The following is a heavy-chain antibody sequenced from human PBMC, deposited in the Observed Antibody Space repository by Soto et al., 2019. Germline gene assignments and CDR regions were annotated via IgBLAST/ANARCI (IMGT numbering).Heavy chain of an antibody. D-gene: IGHD4-4*01. J-gene: IGHJ6*02. V-gene: IGHV5-51*01. Sequence: GESLKISCKGSQYNFMNFWVGWVRQMPGKGLEWMGIIFPVDSDTRFSPSFQGRVTMSVDKSTYTAYLQWSSLEASDTAIYYCTATLTPEMDVWGQGTPVTV. CDR2: IFPVDSDT. CDR3: TATLTPEMDV. CDR1: QYNFMNFW.